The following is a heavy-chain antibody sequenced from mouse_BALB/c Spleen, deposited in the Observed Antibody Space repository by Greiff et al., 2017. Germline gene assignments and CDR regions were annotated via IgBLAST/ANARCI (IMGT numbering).Heavy chain of an antibody. V-gene: IGHV5-6-2*01. CDR2: INSNGGST. D-gene: IGHD1-1*02. CDR3: ARQGGDAMDY. CDR1: GFTFSSYY. Sequence: EVKLVESGGGLVKLGGSLKLSCAASGFTFSSYYMSWVRQTPEKRLELVAAINSNGGSTYDPDTVKGRFTISRDNAKNTLYLQMSSLKSEDTALYYCARQGGDAMDYWGQGTSVTVAA. J-gene: IGHJ4*01.